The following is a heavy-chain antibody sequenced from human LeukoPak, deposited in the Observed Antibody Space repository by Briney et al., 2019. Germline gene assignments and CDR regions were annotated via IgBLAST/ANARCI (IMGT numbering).Heavy chain of an antibody. Sequence: GGSLGLSCAASGFTFSDYYMSWIRQAPGKGLEWVSYISSSGNIIYYADSVKGRFTISRDNSKNTVYLQMNSLRAEDTAVYYCANEIRPNDYWGQGTLVTVSS. J-gene: IGHJ4*02. CDR3: ANEIRPNDY. CDR2: ISSSGNII. D-gene: IGHD4-17*01. V-gene: IGHV3-11*01. CDR1: GFTFSDYY.